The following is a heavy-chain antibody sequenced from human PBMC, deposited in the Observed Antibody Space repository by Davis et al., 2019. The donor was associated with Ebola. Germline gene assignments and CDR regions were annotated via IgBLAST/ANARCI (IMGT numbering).Heavy chain of an antibody. Sequence: GESLKISCAASGFTFSSYSMNWVRQAPGKGLEWVSSISSSSSYIYYADSVKGRFTISRDNAKNSLYLQMNSLRAEDTAVYYCARDGDDFWSGYYYWFDPWGQGTLVTVSS. CDR1: GFTFSSYS. V-gene: IGHV3-21*01. D-gene: IGHD3-3*01. CDR2: ISSSSSYI. CDR3: ARDGDDFWSGYYYWFDP. J-gene: IGHJ5*02.